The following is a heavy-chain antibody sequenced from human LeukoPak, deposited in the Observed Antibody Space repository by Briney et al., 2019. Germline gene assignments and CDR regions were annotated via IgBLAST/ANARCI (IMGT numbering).Heavy chain of an antibody. CDR3: SIVVVPAAMDY. V-gene: IGHV1-3*02. CDR2: SNAGNGNT. J-gene: IGHJ4*02. CDR1: GYTFTSYA. Sequence: ASVKVSCKASGYTFTSYAMHWVRQAPGQRLEWMGWSNAGNGNTKYSQEFQGRVTMTTDTSTSTAYMELRSLRSDDTAVYYCSIVVVPAAMDYWGQGTLVTVSS. D-gene: IGHD2-2*01.